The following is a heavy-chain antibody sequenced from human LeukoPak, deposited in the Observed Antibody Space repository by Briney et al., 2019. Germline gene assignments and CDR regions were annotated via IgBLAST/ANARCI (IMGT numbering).Heavy chain of an antibody. CDR3: ARLPDCGGDCYYYYGMDV. CDR2: IHYSGST. J-gene: IGHJ6*02. Sequence: SETLSLTCTVSGGSINSYYWSWIRQPPGRGLEWIGSIHYSGSTSYNPSLKSRVTISVDTSKNQFSLKLSSVTAADTAVYYCARLPDCGGDCYYYYGMDVWGQGTTVTVSS. CDR1: GGSINSYY. D-gene: IGHD2-21*02. V-gene: IGHV4-59*08.